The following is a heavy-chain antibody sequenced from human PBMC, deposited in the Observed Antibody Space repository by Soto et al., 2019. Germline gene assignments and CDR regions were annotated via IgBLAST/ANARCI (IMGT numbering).Heavy chain of an antibody. Sequence: ASVKVSCKASGYTFISYGISWVRQAPGQGLEWMGWISTYNVNTNYAQKFQGRVTMTADTSTSTAYMELRSLRSEDTAVYYCARGPLAQPDLYFDYWGQGTLVTVSS. J-gene: IGHJ4*02. CDR3: ARGPLAQPDLYFDY. CDR1: GYTFISYG. V-gene: IGHV1-18*01. D-gene: IGHD2-2*01. CDR2: ISTYNVNT.